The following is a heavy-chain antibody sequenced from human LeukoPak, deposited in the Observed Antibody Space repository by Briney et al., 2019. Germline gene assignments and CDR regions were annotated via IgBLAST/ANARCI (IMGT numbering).Heavy chain of an antibody. Sequence: AASVKVSCKASGHTFTGYYMHWVRPAPGQGLVWMGWITPTSGGTNYAQKFQGRVAMTRDTSISTAYMELSRLRSDDTAVYYCARDFTNRNYYYGMDVWGQGTTVTVSS. V-gene: IGHV1-2*02. D-gene: IGHD3-3*01. CDR2: ITPTSGGT. CDR1: GHTFTGYY. CDR3: ARDFTNRNYYYGMDV. J-gene: IGHJ6*02.